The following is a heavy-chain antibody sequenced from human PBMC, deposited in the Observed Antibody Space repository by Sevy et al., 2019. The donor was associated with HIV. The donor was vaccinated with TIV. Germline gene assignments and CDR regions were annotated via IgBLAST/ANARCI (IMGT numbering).Heavy chain of an antibody. Sequence: GGSLRLSCAASGFTFSKYSMSWVRQPPGKGLEWVSTLSFGCGEINYADSVKGRFTISRDNSKSSVYLQMNNLRPEDTAVYYCARVEYYDFWSGHYRMGFDYWGQGTLVTVSS. D-gene: IGHD3-3*01. CDR3: ARVEYYDFWSGHYRMGFDY. J-gene: IGHJ4*02. V-gene: IGHV3-23*01. CDR2: LSFGCGEI. CDR1: GFTFSKYS.